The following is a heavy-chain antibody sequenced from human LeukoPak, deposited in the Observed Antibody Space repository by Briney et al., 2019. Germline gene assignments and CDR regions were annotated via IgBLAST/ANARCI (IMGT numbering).Heavy chain of an antibody. Sequence: PSETLSLTCTVSGGSITSYYWSWIRQAPGKGLEWIGYINYSGGTNYNSSLKSRVTISVGTSKNQFSLKLSSVTAADTAVYYCARDGPTESYWGQGTLVTVSS. CDR3: ARDGPTESY. D-gene: IGHD4-11*01. J-gene: IGHJ4*02. CDR1: GGSITSYY. CDR2: INYSGGT. V-gene: IGHV4-59*01.